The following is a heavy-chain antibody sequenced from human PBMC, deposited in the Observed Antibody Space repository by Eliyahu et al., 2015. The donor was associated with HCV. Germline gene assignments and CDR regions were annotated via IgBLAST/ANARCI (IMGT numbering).Heavy chain of an antibody. D-gene: IGHD3-9*01. CDR2: INHSGST. Sequence: QVQLQQWGAGLLKPSETLSLTCAVYGGSFIXYYWTWIRQPPGKGLEWIGEINHSGSTNYNPSLKSRVTISVDTSKNQFSLKLSSVTAADTAMYYCAREYYDILTGPPRWFDPWGQGTLVTVSS. CDR1: GGSFIXYY. CDR3: AREYYDILTGPPRWFDP. V-gene: IGHV4-34*01. J-gene: IGHJ5*02.